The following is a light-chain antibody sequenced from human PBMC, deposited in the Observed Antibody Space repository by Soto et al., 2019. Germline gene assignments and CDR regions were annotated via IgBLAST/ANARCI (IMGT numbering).Light chain of an antibody. CDR2: KAS. J-gene: IGKJ1*01. V-gene: IGKV1-5*03. CDR3: QQYNSHRA. CDR1: QSISTW. Sequence: DLQMTQSPSTLSASVGDRVTITCRASQSISTWLACHQQKPGKAPKLLISKASSLESGVPSRFSGSGSGTEFTLTISSLQPDDSATYYCQQYNSHRAFGQGTKVEIK.